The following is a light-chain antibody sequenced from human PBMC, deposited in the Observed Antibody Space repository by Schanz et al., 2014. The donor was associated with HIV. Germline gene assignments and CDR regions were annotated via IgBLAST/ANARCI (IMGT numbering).Light chain of an antibody. CDR1: SGDVGSYNY. J-gene: IGLJ1*01. V-gene: IGLV2-23*02. CDR2: DVS. Sequence: QSALTQPASVSGSPGQSISISCTGTSGDVGSYNYVSWYQQHPGKAPKLMIYDVSNRPSGVSSRFSGSKSGNTASLTISGLQAEDEADYYCCSYAGSSTFVFGTGTKVTVL. CDR3: CSYAGSSTFV.